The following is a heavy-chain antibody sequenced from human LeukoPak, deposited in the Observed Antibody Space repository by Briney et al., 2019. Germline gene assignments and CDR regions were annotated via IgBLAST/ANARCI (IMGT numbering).Heavy chain of an antibody. CDR1: GFTFSSYA. J-gene: IGHJ6*04. D-gene: IGHD2-15*01. CDR3: AKALIVGTYCSGGCCLSGRRGWYYDCYGMEV. Sequence: RGSLMLNCVASGFTFSSYAMSWVRKAQGKGLAWVSAISGNCGSKYYADSVKGQFSISRDKSKATLYLQMFSLRAEDTAVYCFAKALIVGTYCSGGCCLSGRRGWYYDCYGMEVLVKGSTVTV. V-gene: IGHV3-23*01. CDR2: ISGNCGSK.